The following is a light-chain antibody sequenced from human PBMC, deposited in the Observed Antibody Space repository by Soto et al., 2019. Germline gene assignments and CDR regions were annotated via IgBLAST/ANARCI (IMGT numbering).Light chain of an antibody. V-gene: IGKV3-20*01. Sequence: EIVLTQSPATLSLSPGERATLSCRASQSIRSPFLAWYQQKPGQAPRLFIHGASSRATGIPDRFSGSGSGTDFPLTISRLEPEDFAVYYCGSDERTFGQGTKVE. CDR3: GSDERT. CDR2: GAS. CDR1: QSIRSPF. J-gene: IGKJ1*01.